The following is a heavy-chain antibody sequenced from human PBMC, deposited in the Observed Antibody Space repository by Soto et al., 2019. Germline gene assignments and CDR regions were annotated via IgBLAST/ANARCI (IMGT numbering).Heavy chain of an antibody. J-gene: IGHJ4*02. V-gene: IGHV3-23*01. Sequence: PWLCXRLSWSSGVFSFSSYSMVWFRQAPGKGLEWVSAISGSCGSTYYADSVKGRFTISRDNSKNTLYLQMNSLRAEDTAVYYCAKDVHSGYGYWGQRTLVNVYS. D-gene: IGHD5-12*01. CDR1: VFSFSSYS. CDR3: AKDVHSGYGY. CDR2: ISGSCGST.